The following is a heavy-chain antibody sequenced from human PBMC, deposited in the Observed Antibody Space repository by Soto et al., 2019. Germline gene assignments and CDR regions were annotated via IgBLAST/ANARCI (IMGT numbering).Heavy chain of an antibody. CDR1: GGSISSYY. CDR3: ARSLTTGTGFDT. D-gene: IGHD1-1*01. J-gene: IGHJ5*02. V-gene: IGHV4-59*01. CDR2: IYYSGST. Sequence: ETLSLTCTVSGGSISSYYWSWIRQPPGKGLEWIGYIYYSGSTNYNPSLKNRVTISVDTSKNQFSLKLSSVTAADTAVYYCARSLTTGTGFDTWGQGTLVTVSS.